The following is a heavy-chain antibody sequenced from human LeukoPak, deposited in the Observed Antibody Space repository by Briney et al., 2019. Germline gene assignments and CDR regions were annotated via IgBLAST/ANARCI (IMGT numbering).Heavy chain of an antibody. CDR1: GGSISSHH. CDR2: IYYSGST. CDR3: ARHYGYCSSTSCFGLTDWFDP. V-gene: IGHV4-59*11. D-gene: IGHD2-2*03. J-gene: IGHJ5*02. Sequence: SETLSLTCTVSGGSISSHHWSWIRQPPGKGLEWIGYIYYSGSTNYNPSLKSRVTISVDTSKNQFSLKLSSVTAADTAVYYCARHYGYCSSTSCFGLTDWFDPWGQGTLVTVSS.